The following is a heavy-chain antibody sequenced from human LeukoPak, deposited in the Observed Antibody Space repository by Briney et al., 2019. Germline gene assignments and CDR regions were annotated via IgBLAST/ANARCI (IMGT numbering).Heavy chain of an antibody. Sequence: PGGSLRLSCAASGFTFSSYAMSWVRQAPGKGLEWVSAISGSGGSTYYADSVKGRFTISRDNSKNTLYLQMNSLKTEDSAVYYCTTHVWGSYRLLGYWGQGTLVTVSS. V-gene: IGHV3-23*01. CDR1: GFTFSSYA. D-gene: IGHD3-16*02. J-gene: IGHJ4*02. CDR3: TTHVWGSYRLLGY. CDR2: ISGSGGST.